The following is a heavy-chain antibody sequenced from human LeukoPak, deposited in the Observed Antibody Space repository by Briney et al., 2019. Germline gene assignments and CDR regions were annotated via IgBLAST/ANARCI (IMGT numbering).Heavy chain of an antibody. V-gene: IGHV5-51*01. Sequence: GESLKISCKGSGYSFTSYWIGWVRQMPGKGLEWMGIIYPGDSDTRYSPSFQGQVTISADKSISTAYLQWSSLKASDTAMYYCAGHSGQWLVPGHYFDYWGQGTLVTVSS. CDR3: AGHSGQWLVPGHYFDY. CDR1: GYSFTSYW. D-gene: IGHD6-19*01. J-gene: IGHJ4*02. CDR2: IYPGDSDT.